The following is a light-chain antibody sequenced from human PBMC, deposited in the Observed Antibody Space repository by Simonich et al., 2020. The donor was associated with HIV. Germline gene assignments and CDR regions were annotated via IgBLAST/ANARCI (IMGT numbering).Light chain of an antibody. Sequence: EIVLTQSPATLSLSPGERATLSCRASQSVCSYLAWYQQKPGQAPRLLIYGASSRATGNPDRFSGSGSGTDFTLTISRLEPEDFAVYYCQQYGSSPQTFGQGTKVEIK. V-gene: IGKV3-20*01. CDR2: GAS. CDR3: QQYGSSPQT. CDR1: QSVCSY. J-gene: IGKJ1*01.